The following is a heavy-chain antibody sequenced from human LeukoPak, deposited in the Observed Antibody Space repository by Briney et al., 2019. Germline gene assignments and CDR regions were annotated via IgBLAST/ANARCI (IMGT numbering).Heavy chain of an antibody. J-gene: IGHJ4*02. CDR2: IYTSGST. CDR1: GGSISSGSYY. CDR3: ARVRGIEDYYDSGSIDY. V-gene: IGHV4-61*02. D-gene: IGHD3-22*01. Sequence: SETLSLTCTVSGGSISSGSYYWSWIRQPAGKGLEWIGRIYTSGSTNYNPSLKSRVTISVDTSKNQFSLKLSSVAAADTAVYYCARVRGIEDYYDSGSIDYWGQGTLVTVSS.